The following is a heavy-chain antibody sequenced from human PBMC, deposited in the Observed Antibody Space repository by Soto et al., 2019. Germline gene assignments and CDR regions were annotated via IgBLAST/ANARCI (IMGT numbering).Heavy chain of an antibody. CDR2: IWYDGSNK. CDR1: GFTFSSYG. CDR3: ARVGPHSGGSNPYYYYYYGMDV. D-gene: IGHD2-15*01. J-gene: IGHJ6*02. V-gene: IGHV3-33*01. Sequence: GGSLRLSCAASGFTFSSYGMHWVRQAPGKGLEWVAVIWYDGSNKYYADSVKGRFTISRDNSKNTLYLQMNSLRAEDTAVYYCARVGPHSGGSNPYYYYYYGMDVWGQGTTVTVSS.